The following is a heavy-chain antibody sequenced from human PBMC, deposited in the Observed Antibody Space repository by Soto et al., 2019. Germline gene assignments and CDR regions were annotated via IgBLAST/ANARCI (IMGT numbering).Heavy chain of an antibody. D-gene: IGHD1-26*01. Sequence: SETLSLTCTVSGGSISSGDYYWSWIRQPPGKGLEWIGYIYYSGSTYYNPSLKSRVTISVDTSKNQFSLKLSSVTAADTAVYYCARYGSFYYFDYWGQGTLVTVSS. CDR1: GGSISSGDYY. V-gene: IGHV4-30-4*01. CDR3: ARYGSFYYFDY. CDR2: IYYSGST. J-gene: IGHJ4*02.